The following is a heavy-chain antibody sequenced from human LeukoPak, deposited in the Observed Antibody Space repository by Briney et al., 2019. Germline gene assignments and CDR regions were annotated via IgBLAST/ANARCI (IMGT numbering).Heavy chain of an antibody. D-gene: IGHD3-22*01. Sequence: SETLSLTCTVSGGSISSSSYYWGWIRQPPGKGLEWIGSIYYSGSTYYNPSLKSRVTISVDTSKNQFSLKLSSVTAADTAVYYCASVDYYDSSGYYPAGAFDIWGQGTMVTVFS. J-gene: IGHJ3*02. CDR3: ASVDYYDSSGYYPAGAFDI. CDR2: IYYSGST. CDR1: GGSISSSSYY. V-gene: IGHV4-39*01.